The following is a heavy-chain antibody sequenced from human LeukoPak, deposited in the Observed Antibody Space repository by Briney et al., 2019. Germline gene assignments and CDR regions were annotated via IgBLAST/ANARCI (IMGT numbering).Heavy chain of an antibody. Sequence: GGSLRLSCAASGFTFSSYWMSWVRQAPGKGLEWVANIKKDGTEKKYVDSVKGRFTISRDNAKNSLYLQMNSLRAEDTAVYYCAREGGSGWYSGWFDPWGQGTLVTVSS. CDR3: AREGGSGWYSGWFDP. CDR1: GFTFSSYW. CDR2: IKKDGTEK. J-gene: IGHJ5*02. V-gene: IGHV3-7*01. D-gene: IGHD6-19*01.